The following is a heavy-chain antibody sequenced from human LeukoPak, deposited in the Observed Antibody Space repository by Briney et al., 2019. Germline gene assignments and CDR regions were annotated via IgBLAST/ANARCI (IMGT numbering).Heavy chain of an antibody. CDR2: IYYSGST. CDR1: GGSISSSSYY. V-gene: IGHV4-39*01. D-gene: IGHD3-9*01. Sequence: PSETLSLTCSVSGGSISSSSYYWGWIRQPPGKGLEWIGSIYYSGSTYYNPSLKSRVTISVDTSKNQFSLKLSSVTAADTAVYYCARPTHYDILTGYYYWGQGTLVTVSS. CDR3: ARPTHYDILTGYYY. J-gene: IGHJ4*01.